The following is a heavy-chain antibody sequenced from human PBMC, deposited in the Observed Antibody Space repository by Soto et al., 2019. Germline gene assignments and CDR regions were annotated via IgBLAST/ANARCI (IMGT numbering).Heavy chain of an antibody. V-gene: IGHV3-66*01. J-gene: IGHJ4*02. CDR1: GFTVSSNY. CDR3: ARGPYGSGSYSIDY. Sequence: GGSLRLSCAASGFTVSSNYMSWVRQAPGKGLEWVSVIYSGSSTYYADSVKGRFTVSRDNSKNTLYLQMYSLRAEDTAVYYCARGPYGSGSYSIDYWGQGTLVTVSS. D-gene: IGHD3-10*01. CDR2: IYSGSST.